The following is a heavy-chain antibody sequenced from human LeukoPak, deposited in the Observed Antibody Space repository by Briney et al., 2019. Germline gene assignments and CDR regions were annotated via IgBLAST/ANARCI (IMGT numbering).Heavy chain of an antibody. D-gene: IGHD3-22*01. Sequence: ASVKVSCKTSGGTFSSYAISWVRQAPGQGLEWMGGIIPIFGTANYAQKFQGRVTITADESTSTAYMELSSLRSEDTAVYYCARADDSSGYSIFDYWGQGTLVTVSS. CDR3: ARADDSSGYSIFDY. J-gene: IGHJ4*02. V-gene: IGHV1-69*01. CDR1: GGTFSSYA. CDR2: IIPIFGTA.